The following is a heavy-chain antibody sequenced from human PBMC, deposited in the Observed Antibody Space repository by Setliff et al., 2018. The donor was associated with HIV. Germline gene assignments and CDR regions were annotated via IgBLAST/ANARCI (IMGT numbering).Heavy chain of an antibody. J-gene: IGHJ6*03. CDR3: VRHRSAVAGTRIGYCYYMDV. CDR2: IYPGDSDI. D-gene: IGHD6-19*01. V-gene: IGHV5-51*01. Sequence: PGESLKISCEASGYTFTNYWIGWVRQMPGEGLEWMGIIYPGDSDIIYSPSFQGQVTISADKSITTAYLQWSSLKASDTAIYYCVRHRSAVAGTRIGYCYYMDVWGKGNTVTVSS. CDR1: GYTFTNYW.